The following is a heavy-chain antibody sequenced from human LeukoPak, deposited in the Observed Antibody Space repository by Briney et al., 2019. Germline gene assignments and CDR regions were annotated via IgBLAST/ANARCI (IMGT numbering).Heavy chain of an antibody. CDR3: ARWSNSGFDY. V-gene: IGHV1-2*02. J-gene: IGHJ4*02. CDR1: GYTFTGYY. Sequence: EASVKVSCKASGYTFTGYYMHWVRQAPRQGLEWMGRINPNSGGTNYVEKFQGRVTMTRDTSISTAYMELSRLTSDDTAMYYCARWSNSGFDYWGQGTLVTVSS. D-gene: IGHD1-26*01. CDR2: INPNSGGT.